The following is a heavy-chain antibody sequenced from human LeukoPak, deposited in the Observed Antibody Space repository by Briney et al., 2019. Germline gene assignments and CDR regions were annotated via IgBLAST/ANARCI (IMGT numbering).Heavy chain of an antibody. J-gene: IGHJ6*02. V-gene: IGHV4-59*01. CDR2: IYYSGST. CDR3: ARVRASYYYYGMDV. Sequence: SETLSLTCTVSGGSISSYYWSWIRQPPGKGLEWIGYIYYSGSTNYNPSLKSRVTISVDTSKNQFSLKLSSVTAADTAVYYCARVRASYYYYGMDVWGQGTTVTVSS. CDR1: GGSISSYY.